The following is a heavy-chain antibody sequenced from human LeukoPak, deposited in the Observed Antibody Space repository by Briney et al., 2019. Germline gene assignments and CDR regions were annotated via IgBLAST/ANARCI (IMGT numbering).Heavy chain of an antibody. Sequence: SETLSLTCTVSGGSISSSSYYWGWIRQPPGKGLEWIGSIYYSGSAYYTPSLKSRVTISADTSNNQFSLKLSSVTAADTALYYCARHAGYCSTGSCYRLDYWGQGTLVTVSS. V-gene: IGHV4-39*01. CDR1: GGSISSSSYY. J-gene: IGHJ4*02. CDR3: ARHAGYCSTGSCYRLDY. D-gene: IGHD2-2*01. CDR2: IYYSGSA.